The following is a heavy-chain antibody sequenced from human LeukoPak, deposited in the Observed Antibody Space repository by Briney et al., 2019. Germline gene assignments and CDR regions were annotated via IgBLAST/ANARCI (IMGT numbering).Heavy chain of an antibody. CDR1: GGSISSGGYS. CDR3: ARDLGSYYGMDV. CDR2: IYHSGST. V-gene: IGHV4-30-2*01. Sequence: PSETLSLTCAVSGGSISSGGYSWSWIRQPPGKGLEWIGYIYHSGSTYYNPSLKSRVTISVDRSKNQFSLKLSSVTAADTAVYYCARDLGSYYGMDVWGQGTTVTVSS. J-gene: IGHJ6*02. D-gene: IGHD3-10*01.